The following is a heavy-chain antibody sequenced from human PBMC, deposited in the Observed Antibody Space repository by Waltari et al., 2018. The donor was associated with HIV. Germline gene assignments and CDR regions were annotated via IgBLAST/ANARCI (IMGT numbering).Heavy chain of an antibody. CDR3: ARGVSIVRGVMIRGHMDV. V-gene: IGHV1-18*01. Sequence: VQLVQSGAEMRKPGASVKISCRASGYTFSAYTISGVRQAPGQGLAWMGWISGYNSNTNYAQKFQGRVNMTTDTSTSTAHMERRSLRSDDTAVYYCARGVSIVRGVMIRGHMDVWGQGTTVTVSS. D-gene: IGHD3-10*01. CDR1: GYTFSAYT. J-gene: IGHJ6*02. CDR2: ISGYNSNT.